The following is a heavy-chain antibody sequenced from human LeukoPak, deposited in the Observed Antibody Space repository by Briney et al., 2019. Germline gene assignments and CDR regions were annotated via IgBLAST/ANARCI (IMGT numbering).Heavy chain of an antibody. CDR3: ARDSSLWFGAT. CDR1: GFTVSNDY. J-gene: IGHJ4*02. D-gene: IGHD3-10*01. Sequence: GGSLRLSCAASGFTVSNDYMTWVRQAPGKGLEWVSIIYSGGNTYYADSVKGRFTISRDNSKNTVYLQMNSLRVEDTAVYYCARDSSLWFGATWGQGTLVIVSS. V-gene: IGHV3-53*01. CDR2: IYSGGNT.